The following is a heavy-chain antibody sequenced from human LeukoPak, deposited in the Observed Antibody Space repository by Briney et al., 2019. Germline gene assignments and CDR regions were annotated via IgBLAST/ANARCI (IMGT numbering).Heavy chain of an antibody. V-gene: IGHV4-59*01. J-gene: IGHJ4*02. Sequence: PSETLSLTCTVSGGSISSYYWSWIRQPPGKGLEWIGYIYYSGSTNYNPSLKGRVTISVETSKNEFSLKLRSVTAADTAVYYCARVTGYRIEDYFDYWGQGTLVTVSS. CDR2: IYYSGST. CDR3: ARVTGYRIEDYFDY. CDR1: GGSISSYY. D-gene: IGHD6-13*01.